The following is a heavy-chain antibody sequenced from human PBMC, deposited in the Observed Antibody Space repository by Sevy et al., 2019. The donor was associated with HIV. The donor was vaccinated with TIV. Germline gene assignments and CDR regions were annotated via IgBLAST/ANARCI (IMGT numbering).Heavy chain of an antibody. Sequence: GESLKISCKGFGYRFSDYWIGWVRQMPGKGLEWMGIIYPGDSDTRYSPSFQGQVHISADKSISTAYLQWSTLKASDTAMYFCARGARGTLPSYYYYTLDVWGQGTTVTVSS. D-gene: IGHD1-1*01. CDR1: GYRFSDYW. J-gene: IGHJ6*02. CDR2: IYPGDSDT. V-gene: IGHV5-51*01. CDR3: ARGARGTLPSYYYYTLDV.